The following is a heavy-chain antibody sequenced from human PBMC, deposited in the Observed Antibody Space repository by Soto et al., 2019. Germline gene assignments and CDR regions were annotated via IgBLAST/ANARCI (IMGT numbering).Heavy chain of an antibody. CDR2: IHHSGNS. CDR3: ARGPSPRAGLADY. Sequence: QVQLQESGPGLVKPSETLSLICSVSGASTSSYYWNWIRQPPGKGLEWIGKIHHSGNSNYNPSLKSRVTMSVDTPKNQISLNLSSVTAADTAMYYCARGPSPRAGLADYWGQGTLVTVSS. D-gene: IGHD6-19*01. J-gene: IGHJ4*02. CDR1: GASTSSYY. V-gene: IGHV4-59*01.